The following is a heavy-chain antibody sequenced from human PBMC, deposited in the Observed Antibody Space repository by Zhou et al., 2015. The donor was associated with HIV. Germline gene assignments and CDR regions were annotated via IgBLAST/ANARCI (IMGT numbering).Heavy chain of an antibody. Sequence: QVQLVQSGAEVKKPGSSVKVSCKASGGTFSSYAISWVRQAPGQGLEWMGGIIPIFGTANYAQKFQGRVTITADESTSTAYMELSSLRSEDTAVYYCARGDFARGSYLFYYGMDVWGQGTTVTVSS. CDR1: GGTFSSYA. CDR3: ARGDFARGSYLFYYGMDV. CDR2: IIPIFGTA. V-gene: IGHV1-69*01. D-gene: IGHD1-26*01. J-gene: IGHJ6*02.